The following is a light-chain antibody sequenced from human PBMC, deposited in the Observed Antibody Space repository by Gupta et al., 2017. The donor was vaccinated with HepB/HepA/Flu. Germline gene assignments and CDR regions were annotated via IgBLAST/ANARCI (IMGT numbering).Light chain of an antibody. Sequence: DIVMTQSPDSLAVSLGERATINCKSSQSVLYSSNNKNYLAWYQQKPGQPPKLLIYWASTRESGVPDRGSGSGSGTDFTLTISSLQAEDVAVYYCQKDDSTPWTFGQGTKVEIK. J-gene: IGKJ1*01. V-gene: IGKV4-1*01. CDR2: WAS. CDR3: QKDDSTPWT. CDR1: QSVLYSSNNKNY.